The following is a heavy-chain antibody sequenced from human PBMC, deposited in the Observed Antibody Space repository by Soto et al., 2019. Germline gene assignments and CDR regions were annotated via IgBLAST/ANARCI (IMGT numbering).Heavy chain of an antibody. Sequence: SVKVSCKASGGTFSSYAISWVRQAPGQGLEWMGGIIPIFGTANYAQKFQGRVTITVDESTSTAYMELSSLRTEDTAVYYCASHYNWNYKANIDYWGQGTLVTVSS. D-gene: IGHD1-7*01. CDR2: IIPIFGTA. CDR1: GGTFSSYA. V-gene: IGHV1-69*13. CDR3: ASHYNWNYKANIDY. J-gene: IGHJ4*02.